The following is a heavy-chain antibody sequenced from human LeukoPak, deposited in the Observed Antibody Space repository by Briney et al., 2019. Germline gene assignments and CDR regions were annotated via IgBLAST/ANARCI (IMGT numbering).Heavy chain of an antibody. D-gene: IGHD2-15*01. CDR2: IYPCDSDT. CDR1: GYSFTSYW. Sequence: GESLKISCKCSGYSFTSYWIGWVRPMPGKGVEWMGIIYPCDSDTRSSPSFQGHVTISADNSISTAYLQWSSLKASDTAMYECARDGCSGGSCYSPYWGQGTLVTVSS. J-gene: IGHJ4*02. V-gene: IGHV5-51*01. CDR3: ARDGCSGGSCYSPY.